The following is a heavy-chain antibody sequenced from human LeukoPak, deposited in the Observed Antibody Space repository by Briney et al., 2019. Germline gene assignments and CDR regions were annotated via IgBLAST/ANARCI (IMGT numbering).Heavy chain of an antibody. CDR2: ISSSTSTI. CDR1: GFTFSTYS. J-gene: IGHJ4*02. D-gene: IGHD2-21*02. CDR3: ARAVTAIPNY. V-gene: IGHV3-48*04. Sequence: GGSLRLSCAASGFTFSTYSMNWVRQAPGKGLEWVSYISSSTSTIYYADSVKGRFTISRDNAKNSLYLQMNSLRAEDTAVYYCARAVTAIPNYWGQGTLVTVSS.